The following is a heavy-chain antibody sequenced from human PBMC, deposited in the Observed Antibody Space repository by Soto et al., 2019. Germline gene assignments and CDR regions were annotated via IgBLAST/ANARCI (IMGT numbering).Heavy chain of an antibody. Sequence: SQPLSVRYTVAGGSSSNLSYHRIWNRQPPGKGLEWIGYIYYSGSTNYNPSLKSRVTISVDTSKNQFSLRLSSVTAADTAVYYCARDRYYYDSSGYYSLHDAFDICGQGIMVTVPS. CDR1: GGSSSNLSYH. CDR3: ARDRYYYDSSGYYSLHDAFDI. CDR2: IYYSGST. J-gene: IGHJ3*02. D-gene: IGHD3-22*01. V-gene: IGHV4-61*01.